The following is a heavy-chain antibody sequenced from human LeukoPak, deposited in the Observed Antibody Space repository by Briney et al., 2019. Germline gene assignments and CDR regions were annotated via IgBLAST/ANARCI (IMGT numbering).Heavy chain of an antibody. Sequence: SETLSLTCAVYGGSFSGYYWSWIRQPPGKGLEWIGEINHSGSTNYNPSLKSRVTISVDTSKNQFSLKLSSVTAADTAVYYCAQTSSIAARPSFDWGQGTLVTVSS. D-gene: IGHD6-6*01. V-gene: IGHV4-34*01. CDR2: INHSGST. CDR1: GGSFSGYY. J-gene: IGHJ4*02. CDR3: AQTSSIAARPSFD.